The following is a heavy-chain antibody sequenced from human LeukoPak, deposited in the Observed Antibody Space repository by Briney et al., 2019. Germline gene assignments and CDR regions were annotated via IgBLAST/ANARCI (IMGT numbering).Heavy chain of an antibody. CDR1: GFGFSLFE. D-gene: IGHD2-15*01. Sequence: GGSLRLSFEASGFGFSLFERTWFRQAPGKGLEWISHISTGGRTIYYADSVKGRFTISRDNAKNSLYLQMNSLRGEDTGVYYCARGSGYVLDYWTQGTLATVSS. CDR2: ISTGGRTI. J-gene: IGHJ4*02. V-gene: IGHV3-48*03. CDR3: ARGSGYVLDY.